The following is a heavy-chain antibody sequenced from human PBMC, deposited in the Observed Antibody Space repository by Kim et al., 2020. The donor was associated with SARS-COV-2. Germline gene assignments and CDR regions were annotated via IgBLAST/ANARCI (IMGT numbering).Heavy chain of an antibody. Sequence: SETLSLTCTVSGDSISSYYWSWIRQPPGKGLEWIGYIYYSGSTNYNPSLKSRVTISVDTSKNQFSLKLSSVTAADTAVYYCARDRVVGGMDFWGQGTTVTVSS. CDR2: IYYSGST. J-gene: IGHJ6*02. D-gene: IGHD1-26*01. V-gene: IGHV4-59*13. CDR3: ARDRVVGGMDF. CDR1: GDSISSYY.